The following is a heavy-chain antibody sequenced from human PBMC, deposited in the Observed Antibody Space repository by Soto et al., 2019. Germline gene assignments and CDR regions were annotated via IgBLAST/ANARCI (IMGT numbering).Heavy chain of an antibody. CDR2: ISYDGSNK. D-gene: IGHD2-21*02. CDR3: AKVDQGDPLITDYGMDV. Sequence: GGSLRLSCAASGFPFSSYGMHWVRHTPGKGLEWVALISYDGSNKYYADSVTGRFTVSRDNSRTTVYLQMNGLRPEDTAVYYCAKVDQGDPLITDYGMDVWGQGTTVTVSS. CDR1: GFPFSSYG. J-gene: IGHJ6*02. V-gene: IGHV3-30*18.